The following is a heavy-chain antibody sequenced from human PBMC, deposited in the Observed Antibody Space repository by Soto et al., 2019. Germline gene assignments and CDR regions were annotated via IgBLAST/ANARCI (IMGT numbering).Heavy chain of an antibody. CDR3: ERDGYDGSGSPYPAY. CDR2: VYYLGST. V-gene: IGHV4-59*01. J-gene: IGHJ4*02. D-gene: IGHD3-10*01. Sequence: ESLSLTCPVSGGSMSEYFWSWIRQSPGKGLEWIGYVYYLGSTDYNPSLKSRVTISVDTSKRQFSLKLSSVTVADTAVYYCERDGYDGSGSPYPAYWGPGAQVTVYS. CDR1: GGSMSEYF.